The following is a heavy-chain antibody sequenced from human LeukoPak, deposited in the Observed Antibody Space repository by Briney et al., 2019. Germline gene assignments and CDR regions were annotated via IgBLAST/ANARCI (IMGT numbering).Heavy chain of an antibody. Sequence: SETLSLTCAVYGGSFSGYYWSWIRQPPGKGLEGMGEVKHSGSANYNPSLNSRVTISVDTSKNQFALKLSSVPAADTAVYYCARQPKSCAPGIFVPGKACWFDPWGQGTLVTVSP. CDR2: VKHSGSA. CDR3: ARQPKSCAPGIFVPGKACWFDP. J-gene: IGHJ5*02. D-gene: IGHD3-3*01. CDR1: GGSFSGYY. V-gene: IGHV4-34*01.